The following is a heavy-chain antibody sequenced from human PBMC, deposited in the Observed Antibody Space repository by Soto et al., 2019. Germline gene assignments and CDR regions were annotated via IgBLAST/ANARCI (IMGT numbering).Heavy chain of an antibody. CDR1: GYTFTSYD. V-gene: IGHV1-8*01. CDR2: MNPNSGNT. Sequence: ASVKVSCKASGYTFTSYDINWVRQATGRGLEWMGWMNPNSGNTGYAQKFQGRVTMTRNTSISTAYMELSSLRSEDTAVYYCARIVLSGGAFDIWGQGTMVTVSS. J-gene: IGHJ3*02. D-gene: IGHD2-8*01. CDR3: ARIVLSGGAFDI.